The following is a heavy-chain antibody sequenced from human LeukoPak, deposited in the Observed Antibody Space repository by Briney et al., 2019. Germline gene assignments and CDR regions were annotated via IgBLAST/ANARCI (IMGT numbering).Heavy chain of an antibody. J-gene: IGHJ3*02. D-gene: IGHD3-9*01. CDR3: TTHSLLYDTLTGYPVPGAFDI. Sequence: GGSLRLSCAASGLTFTNAWMSWVRQAPGKGLEWAGRIKSKTDGGTTDYAAPVKGRFIISRDDSKNTLYLQMNNLKTEDTAVYYCTTHSLLYDTLTGYPVPGAFDIWGQGTMVTVSS. CDR1: GLTFTNAW. CDR2: IKSKTDGGTT. V-gene: IGHV3-15*01.